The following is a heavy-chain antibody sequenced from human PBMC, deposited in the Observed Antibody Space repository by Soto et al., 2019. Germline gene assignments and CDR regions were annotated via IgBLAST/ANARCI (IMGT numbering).Heavy chain of an antibody. D-gene: IGHD1-26*01. CDR3: AKRGLGYSGFIGYYYYMDV. J-gene: IGHJ6*03. CDR1: GFTFSSYA. V-gene: IGHV3-23*01. Sequence: GGSLRLSCAASGFTFSSYAMSWVRQAPGKGLEWVSAISGSGGSTYYADSVKGRFTISRDNSKNTLYLQMNSLRAEDTAVYYYAKRGLGYSGFIGYYYYMDVWGKGTTVTVS. CDR2: ISGSGGST.